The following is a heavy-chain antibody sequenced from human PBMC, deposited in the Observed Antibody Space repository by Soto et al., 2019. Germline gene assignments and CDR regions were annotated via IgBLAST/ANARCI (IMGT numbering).Heavy chain of an antibody. D-gene: IGHD5-18*01. CDR3: ATIFRRSYGYLDGFDI. J-gene: IGHJ3*02. CDR1: GGRMSICIYY. CDR2: IYYSGST. Sequence: PSETLSLACAVCGGRMSICIYYGAWKQKPPGKGLEWIGSIYYSGSTQYNPSLKSRVTISVDTSKNQFSLKLSSVTAADTAVYYCATIFRRSYGYLDGFDIWGQGIMVTVPS. V-gene: IGHV4-39*01.